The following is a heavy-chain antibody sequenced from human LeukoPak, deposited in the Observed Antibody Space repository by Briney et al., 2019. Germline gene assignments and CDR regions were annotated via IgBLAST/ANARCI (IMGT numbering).Heavy chain of an antibody. Sequence: QPGGCLRLSFSASGFTFSSYAMGSVRRAPGKGVEWVSAISGSGSSTYSADSQKGRFTITRDNTKTTLYLQMNSLRAEDTAVSYCAKERGGITMVRGVWVDVWGQGTTVTVSS. CDR3: AKERGGITMVRGVWVDV. J-gene: IGHJ6*02. CDR2: ISGSGSST. V-gene: IGHV3-23*01. CDR1: GFTFSSYA. D-gene: IGHD3-10*01.